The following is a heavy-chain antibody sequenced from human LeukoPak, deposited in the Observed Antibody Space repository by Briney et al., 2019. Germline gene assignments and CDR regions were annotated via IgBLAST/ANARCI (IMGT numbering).Heavy chain of an antibody. V-gene: IGHV4-59*01. J-gene: IGHJ2*01. CDR1: SGPISSSY. Sequence: PSETLSLTCTVSSGPISSSYWSWIRQPPGKGLEWIGYIYYTGSTTYNPSLKSRVTISVDTSKNQFSLKLRSVTAADTAVYYCARDYGDIPPDWYYDLWGRGTLVTVSS. CDR2: IYYTGST. CDR3: ARDYGDIPPDWYYDL. D-gene: IGHD4-17*01.